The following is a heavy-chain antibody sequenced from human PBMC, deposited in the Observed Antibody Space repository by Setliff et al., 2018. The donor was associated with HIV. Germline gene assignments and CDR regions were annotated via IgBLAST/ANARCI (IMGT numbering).Heavy chain of an antibody. D-gene: IGHD5-18*01. CDR3: ARGTWMQARWWFDS. CDR1: GGTFNNYA. J-gene: IGHJ5*01. V-gene: IGHV1-69*01. Sequence: VKVSCKASGGTFNNYAISWVRQAPGQGPEWMGGIIPILGTTNYAQKIQGRVKFSADESTGTAYMDLTRLRVDDTAIYYCARGTWMQARWWFDSWGQGTQVTVSS. CDR2: IIPILGTT.